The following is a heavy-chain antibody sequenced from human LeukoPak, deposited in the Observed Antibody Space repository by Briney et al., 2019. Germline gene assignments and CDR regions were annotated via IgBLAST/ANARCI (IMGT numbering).Heavy chain of an antibody. CDR2: ISAYNGNT. J-gene: IGHJ5*02. D-gene: IGHD3-10*01. CDR3: ARYSVGLWFWFDP. V-gene: IGHV1-18*04. Sequence: GASVKVSCKASGYTFSGDYMHWVRQAPGQGLEWMGWISAYNGNTNYAQKLQGRVTMTTDTSTSTAYMELRSLRSDDTAVYYCARYSVGLWFWFDPWGQGTLVTVSS. CDR1: GYTFSGDY.